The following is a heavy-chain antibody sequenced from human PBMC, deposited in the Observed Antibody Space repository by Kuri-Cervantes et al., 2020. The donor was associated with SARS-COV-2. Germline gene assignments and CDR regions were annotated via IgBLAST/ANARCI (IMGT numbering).Heavy chain of an antibody. J-gene: IGHJ6*02. CDR2: ISSSGGT. D-gene: IGHD2-8*01. CDR1: GGSFSGYY. CDR3: ARGPRRRYCTNGVCYEDYHYYYGMDV. V-gene: IGHV4-59*01. Sequence: SETLSLTCAVYGGSFSGYYWSWIRQPPGKGLEYIGYISSSGGTNYNPSLKSRVTISVDTSKNQFSLKLSSVTAADTAVYYCARGPRRRYCTNGVCYEDYHYYYGMDVWGQGTTVTVSS.